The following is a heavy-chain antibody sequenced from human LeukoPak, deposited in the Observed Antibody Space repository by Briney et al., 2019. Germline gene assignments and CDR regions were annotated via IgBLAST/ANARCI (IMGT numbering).Heavy chain of an antibody. J-gene: IGHJ4*02. Sequence: GGSLRLSRAASGFSFSYYWMHWVRQAPGKGLVWVSRINGDGSETYYADSVKGRFTISRDNAKNTVFLQMNTLRAEDTAVYYCVRDIREYDYWGQGTLVTVSS. V-gene: IGHV3-74*01. CDR1: GFSFSYYW. CDR3: VRDIREYDY. CDR2: INGDGSET. D-gene: IGHD1-14*01.